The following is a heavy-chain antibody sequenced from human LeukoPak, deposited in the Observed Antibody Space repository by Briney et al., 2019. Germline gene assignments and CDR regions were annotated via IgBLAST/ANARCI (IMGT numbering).Heavy chain of an antibody. CDR3: ARDAPDSYFDY. J-gene: IGHJ4*02. V-gene: IGHV3-48*04. CDR2: ISSSSSTI. Sequence: GGSLRLSCAASGFTFSSYSMNWVRQAPGKGLEWVSYISSSSSTIYCADSVKGRFTISRDNAKNSLYLQMNSLRAEDTAVYYCARDAPDSYFDYWGQGTLVTVSS. D-gene: IGHD1-14*01. CDR1: GFTFSSYS.